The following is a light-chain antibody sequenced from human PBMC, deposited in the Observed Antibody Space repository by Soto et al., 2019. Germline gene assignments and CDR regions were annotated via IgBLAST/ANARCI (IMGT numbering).Light chain of an antibody. CDR3: QQYNNWPPVT. CDR2: GAS. CDR1: QSVSSY. Sequence: EIVMTQSPATLSVSPGERATLSCKASQSVSSYLAWYQQKPGQAPRLLIYGASTRATGIPARFSGSGSGTEFTLTISSLQSEDFAVYYCQQYNNWPPVTFGQGTRLEIK. J-gene: IGKJ5*01. V-gene: IGKV3-15*01.